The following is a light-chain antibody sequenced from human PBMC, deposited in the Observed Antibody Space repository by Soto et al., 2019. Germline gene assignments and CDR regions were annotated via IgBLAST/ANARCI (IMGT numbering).Light chain of an antibody. CDR2: GAS. V-gene: IGKV3-20*01. CDR3: QQYGSSPRT. CDR1: QSVSSSY. Sequence: EIVLTQSPGTLSLSPGERATLYCRASQSVSSSYLAWYQQKPGQAPRILIFGASGRATGIPDRFSGSGSGTDFTLTISRLEPEDFAVYYCQQYGSSPRTFGQGTKVDIK. J-gene: IGKJ1*01.